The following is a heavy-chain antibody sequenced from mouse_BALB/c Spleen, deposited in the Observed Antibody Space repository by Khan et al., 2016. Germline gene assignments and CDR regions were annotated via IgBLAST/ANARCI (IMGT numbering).Heavy chain of an antibody. CDR1: GFSLTTYA. D-gene: IGHD2-13*01. CDR3: AKVDYIDSDGAWFAY. J-gene: IGHJ3*01. V-gene: IGHV2-5-1*01. Sequence: QVQLQQSGPSLVQPSQSLSINCIVSGFSLTTYAVHWVRQSPGKGLEWLGVIWGGGTKAYNAAFMSRLSITKDNSKSQVFFKMNSLHSDDTAIYYCAKVDYIDSDGAWFAYWGQESMVTVS. CDR2: IWGGGTK.